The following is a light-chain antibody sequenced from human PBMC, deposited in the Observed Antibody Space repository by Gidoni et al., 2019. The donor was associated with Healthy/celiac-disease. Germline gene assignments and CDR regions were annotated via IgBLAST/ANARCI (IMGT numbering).Light chain of an antibody. Sequence: DIQMTHSPSSLSASVGARVTITCRASQSISSYLNWYQQKPGKAPKLLIYAASSLQSGVPSRFSGSGSGTDFTLTISSLQPEDFATYYCQQSYSTRFTFGPGTKVDIK. CDR3: QQSYSTRFT. CDR1: QSISSY. J-gene: IGKJ3*01. V-gene: IGKV1-39*01. CDR2: AAS.